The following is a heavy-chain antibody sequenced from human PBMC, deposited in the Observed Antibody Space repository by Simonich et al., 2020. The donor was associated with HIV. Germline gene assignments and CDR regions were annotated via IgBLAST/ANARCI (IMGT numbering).Heavy chain of an antibody. J-gene: IGHJ3*02. CDR1: GYTFTDYH. V-gene: IGHV1-2*02. Sequence: QVQLVQSAAEVKKPGASVKVSCKASGYTFTDYHIPWVRQAPGQGLEWMGWINTNTGGTESIEKFQGRVNMTRDTSITTAYMEVTSLKSDDAAVYYCAREGSQLEDALDIWGQGTMVTVSS. CDR2: INTNTGGT. CDR3: AREGSQLEDALDI. D-gene: IGHD1-1*01.